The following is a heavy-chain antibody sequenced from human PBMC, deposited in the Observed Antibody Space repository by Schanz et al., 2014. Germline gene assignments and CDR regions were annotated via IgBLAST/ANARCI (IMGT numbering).Heavy chain of an antibody. J-gene: IGHJ4*02. D-gene: IGHD3-16*01. V-gene: IGHV3-74*01. CDR3: ARDLAFGGVYDRHSDS. CDR2: INTDETTT. CDR1: GSTFSAYW. Sequence: EVKLVESGGGLVQSGGSLRLSCAASGSTFSAYWMHWVRQVPGKGLVWIARINTDETTTKYADSVRGRFTISRDNSKNMVYLQMNSLRVEDTAVYYCARDLAFGGVYDRHSDSWGQGTLVTVSS.